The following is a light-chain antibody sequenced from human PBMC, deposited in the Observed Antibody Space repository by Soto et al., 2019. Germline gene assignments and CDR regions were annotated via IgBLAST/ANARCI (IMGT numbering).Light chain of an antibody. J-gene: IGLJ2*01. CDR2: LEGSGTY. V-gene: IGLV4-60*03. CDR1: SGHSTYI. Sequence: QPVLTQSSSASASLGSSVNLTCTLSSGHSTYIIAWHQQQPGKAPRYLMKLEGSGTYNKGSGVPDRFSGSSSGADRYLTISNLQSVDEADYYCETWDSNTRVFGGGTQLTVL. CDR3: ETWDSNTRV.